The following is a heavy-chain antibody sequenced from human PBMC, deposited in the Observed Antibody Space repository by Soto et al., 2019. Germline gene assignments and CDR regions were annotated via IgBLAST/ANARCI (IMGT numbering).Heavy chain of an antibody. J-gene: IGHJ4*02. V-gene: IGHV3-11*06. CDR3: ARDLGGGQQQLVFDY. CDR1: GFTFSDYY. D-gene: IGHD6-13*01. Sequence: QVQLVESGGGLVKPGGSLRLSCAASGFTFSDYYMSWIRQAPGKGLEWVSYISSSSSYTNYADSVKGRFTISRDNAKNSLYLQMNSLRAEDTAVYYCARDLGGGQQQLVFDYWGQGTLVTVSS. CDR2: ISSSSSYT.